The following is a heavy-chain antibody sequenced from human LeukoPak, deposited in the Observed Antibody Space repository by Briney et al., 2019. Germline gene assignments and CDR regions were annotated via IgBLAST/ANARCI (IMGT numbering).Heavy chain of an antibody. J-gene: IGHJ4*02. CDR3: ARDPEQWHYYFDY. Sequence: GGSLRPSCAASGFTFSSYAMHWVRQAAGKGLEWVAIISYDGTNKYYADSVKGRFTISRDNAKNSLYLQMNSLRDEDTAVYYCARDPEQWHYYFDYWGQGTLVTVSS. D-gene: IGHD6-19*01. V-gene: IGHV3-30-3*01. CDR2: ISYDGTNK. CDR1: GFTFSSYA.